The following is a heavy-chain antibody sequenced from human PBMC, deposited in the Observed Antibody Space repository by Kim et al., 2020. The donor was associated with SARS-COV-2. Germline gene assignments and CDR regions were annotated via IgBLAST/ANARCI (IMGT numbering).Heavy chain of an antibody. V-gene: IGHV3-23*01. CDR3: AKDHESSGWPTFDY. Sequence: YPDPWKGRFTVSRDNAKTMLYLQMDSLRVEDTALYYCAKDHESSGWPTFDYWGQGTLVTVSS. J-gene: IGHJ4*02. D-gene: IGHD3-22*01.